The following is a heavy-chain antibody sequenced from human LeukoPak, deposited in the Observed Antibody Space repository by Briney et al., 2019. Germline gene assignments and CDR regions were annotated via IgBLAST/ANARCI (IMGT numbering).Heavy chain of an antibody. V-gene: IGHV3-30*18. CDR2: ISYDGSNK. CDR1: GFTFSTYG. J-gene: IGHJ4*02. Sequence: GGSLRLSCAASGFTFSTYGMHWVRQAPGKGLEWVAVISYDGSNKYYADSVRGRFTISRDNSKNTLYLQMSSLRAEDTAVYYCAKDRGFGVFFQYYFDYWGQGTLVTVSS. D-gene: IGHD3-10*01. CDR3: AKDRGFGVFFQYYFDY.